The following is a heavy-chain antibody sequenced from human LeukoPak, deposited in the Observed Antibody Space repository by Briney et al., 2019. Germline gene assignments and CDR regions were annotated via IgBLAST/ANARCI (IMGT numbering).Heavy chain of an antibody. CDR3: ARDPLPLYYYYYMDV. Sequence: GGSLRLSCAASGFTFDSYAMTWVRQAPGKGLEWVSGISGSGGSTFYADSVKGRFTISRDNSKNTLYLQMNSLRAEDTAVYYCARDPLPLYYYYYMDVWGKGTTVTVSS. CDR2: ISGSGGST. CDR1: GFTFDSYA. J-gene: IGHJ6*03. V-gene: IGHV3-23*01.